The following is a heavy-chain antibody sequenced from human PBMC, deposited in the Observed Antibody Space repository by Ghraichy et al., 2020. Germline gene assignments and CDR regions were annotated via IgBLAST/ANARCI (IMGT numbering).Heavy chain of an antibody. V-gene: IGHV3-30-3*01. Sequence: GGSLRLSCAASGFTFSSYAMHWVRQAPGKGLEWVAVISYDGSNKYYADSVKGRFTISRDNSTNTLYLQMNSLRAEDTAVYYCARDYRGRSFMITFGGVIVPTEDYWGQGTLVTVSS. CDR2: ISYDGSNK. CDR3: ARDYRGRSFMITFGGVIVPTEDY. J-gene: IGHJ4*02. CDR1: GFTFSSYA. D-gene: IGHD3-16*02.